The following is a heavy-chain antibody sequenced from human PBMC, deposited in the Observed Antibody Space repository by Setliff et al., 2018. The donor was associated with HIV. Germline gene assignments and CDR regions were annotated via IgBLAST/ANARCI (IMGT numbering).Heavy chain of an antibody. V-gene: IGHV4-61*02. CDR2: IYTSGST. CDR3: TRVGTYGVGGWFDP. CDR1: GGSISSGSYY. D-gene: IGHD3-16*01. Sequence: KASETLSLTCTVSGGSISSGSYYWSWIRQPAGKGLEWIGRIYTSGSTNYNPSLKSRVTISVDTSKNQFSLKLSSVTAADTAMYYCTRVGTYGVGGWFDPWGQGSLVTVSS. J-gene: IGHJ5*02.